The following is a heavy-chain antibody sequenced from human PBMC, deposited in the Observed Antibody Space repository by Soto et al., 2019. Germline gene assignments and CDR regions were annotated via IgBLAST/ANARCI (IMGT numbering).Heavy chain of an antibody. D-gene: IGHD3-16*02. CDR2: IYYSGTT. CDR1: GGSISSYY. V-gene: IGHV4-59*08. Sequence: QVQLQESGPGLVKPSETLSLTCTVSGGSISSYYWSWIRQPPGKGLEWIGYIYYSGTTNYNPSLKSRVTISVDTSKNQFSLKLSSVTAADTAVYYCARVSRYGYPYYFDYWGQGTLVTVSS. J-gene: IGHJ4*02. CDR3: ARVSRYGYPYYFDY.